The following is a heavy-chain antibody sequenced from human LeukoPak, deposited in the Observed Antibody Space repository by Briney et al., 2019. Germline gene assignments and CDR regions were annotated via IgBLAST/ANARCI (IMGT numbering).Heavy chain of an antibody. D-gene: IGHD3-22*01. CDR3: ARDYYDSSDYYYEAYGMDV. J-gene: IGHJ6*02. Sequence: ASVKVSCKASGYTFTGYYMHWVRQAPGQGLEWMGWVNPNSGGTNYAQKFQGRVTMTRDTSISTAYMELSRLRSDDTAVYYRARDYYDSSDYYYEAYGMDVWGQGTTVTVSS. CDR2: VNPNSGGT. CDR1: GYTFTGYY. V-gene: IGHV1-2*02.